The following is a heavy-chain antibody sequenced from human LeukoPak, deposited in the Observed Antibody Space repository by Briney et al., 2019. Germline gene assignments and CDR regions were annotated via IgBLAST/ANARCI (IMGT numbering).Heavy chain of an antibody. CDR1: GFTFNSYS. Sequence: PGGSLRLSCAASGFTFNSYSMNWVRQAPGKGLEWVSSISSSSLSYIYYADSVKGRFTISRENAKNSLYLQMNSLRAGDTAVYYCARDRGGGHMDVWGKGTTVTISS. CDR3: ARDRGGGHMDV. J-gene: IGHJ6*03. D-gene: IGHD2-15*01. CDR2: ISSSSLSYI. V-gene: IGHV3-21*01.